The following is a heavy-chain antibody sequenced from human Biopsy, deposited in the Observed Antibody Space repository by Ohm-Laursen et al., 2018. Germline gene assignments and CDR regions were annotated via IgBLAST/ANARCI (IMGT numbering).Heavy chain of an antibody. CDR1: GESFNSYY. CDR3: VRGVDFDGRYHYYALDV. Sequence: VTLSLTCAVYGESFNSYYWSWIRQPPGKGLEWIGHIYHSGRTNYNPSLKSRVTISVDTSKNQFSLKVRSVTAADTAVYYCVRGVDFDGRYHYYALDVWGQGTTVTVSS. D-gene: IGHD3-3*01. J-gene: IGHJ6*02. CDR2: IYHSGRT. V-gene: IGHV4-34*01.